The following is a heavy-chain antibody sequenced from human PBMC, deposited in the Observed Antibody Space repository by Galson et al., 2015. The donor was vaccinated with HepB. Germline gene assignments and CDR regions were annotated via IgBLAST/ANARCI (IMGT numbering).Heavy chain of an antibody. V-gene: IGHV3-23*01. Sequence: SLRLSCAASGFTFSSYAMSWVRQAPGKGLEWVSAISGSGGSTYYADSVKGRFTISRDNSKNTLYLQMNSLRAEDTAVYYCAGDPYYYGSGSYWVDYWGQGTLVTVSS. CDR3: AGDPYYYGSGSYWVDY. CDR2: ISGSGGST. J-gene: IGHJ4*02. CDR1: GFTFSSYA. D-gene: IGHD3-10*01.